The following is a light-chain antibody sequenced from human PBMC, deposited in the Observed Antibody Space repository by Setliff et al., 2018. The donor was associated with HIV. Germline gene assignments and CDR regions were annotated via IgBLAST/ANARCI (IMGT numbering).Light chain of an antibody. Sequence: QTVVPQEPSFSVSPGGTVTLTCGLTSGSVSTSYYPSWYQQTPGQAPRTLIYSTNTRFSGVPDRFSGSILGNKAALTITGAQADDESDYYCVLFMGLGIHVFGTGTKVTVL. CDR1: SGSVSTSYY. V-gene: IGLV8-61*01. CDR2: STN. CDR3: VLFMGLGIHV. J-gene: IGLJ1*01.